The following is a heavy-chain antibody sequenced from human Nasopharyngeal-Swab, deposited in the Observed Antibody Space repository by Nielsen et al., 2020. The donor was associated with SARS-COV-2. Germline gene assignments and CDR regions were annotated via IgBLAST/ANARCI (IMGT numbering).Heavy chain of an antibody. CDR3: ARVGYSYGYADY. CDR1: GYTFTSYY. V-gene: IGHV1-46*01. J-gene: IGHJ4*02. D-gene: IGHD5-18*01. CDR2: INPSGGST. Sequence: ASVNVSCKASGYTFTSYYMHWVRQAPGQGLEWMGIINPSGGSTSYAQKFQGRVTMTRGTSTSIVYMELSSLRSEDTAVYYCARVGYSYGYADYWGQGTLVTVSS.